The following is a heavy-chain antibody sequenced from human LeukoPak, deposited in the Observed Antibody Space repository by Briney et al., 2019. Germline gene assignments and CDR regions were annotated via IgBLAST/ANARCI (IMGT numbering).Heavy chain of an antibody. CDR1: GFTFSDHY. CDR3: ARSDSSGYLSDY. V-gene: IGHV3-72*01. J-gene: IGHJ4*02. D-gene: IGHD3-22*01. Sequence: PGGSLRLSCAASGFTFSDHYMDWVRQAPGGGLEWVGRSRNKVNSYTTEYAAPAKGRFTISRDDSKNSVYPQMNSLKTEDTAVYYCARSDSSGYLSDYWGQGTLVTVSS. CDR2: SRNKVNSYTT.